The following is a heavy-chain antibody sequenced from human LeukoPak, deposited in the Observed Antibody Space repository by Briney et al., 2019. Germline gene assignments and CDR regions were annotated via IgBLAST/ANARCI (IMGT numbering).Heavy chain of an antibody. D-gene: IGHD6-19*01. CDR3: ARSSGSGWYGVDY. J-gene: IGHJ4*02. Sequence: PGGSLTLSCAASGFSFSSYWMSSVRHAPGKGLEWVANIKQDGSEKYYVDSVKGRFTISRDNAKNSLHLQMNSLRAEDTAVYYCARSSGSGWYGVDYWGQGTLVTVSS. CDR1: GFSFSSYW. CDR2: IKQDGSEK. V-gene: IGHV3-7*01.